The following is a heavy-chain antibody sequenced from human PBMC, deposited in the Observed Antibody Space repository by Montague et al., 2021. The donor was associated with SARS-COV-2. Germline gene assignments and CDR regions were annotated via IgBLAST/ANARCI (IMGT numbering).Heavy chain of an antibody. CDR1: GFTFSDYY. CDR2: LSSTGTMT. D-gene: IGHD3-10*01. J-gene: IGHJ5*01. CDR3: ARGTLGSGSYYDS. Sequence: SLRLSCAPSGFTFSDYYMAWIRQAPGKGLEWVAYLSSTGTMTYYGESVXGLFSISRDNARSSLFLHMTNVRVEDTAVYYCARGTLGSGSYYDSWGQGTLVTVSA. V-gene: IGHV3-11*01.